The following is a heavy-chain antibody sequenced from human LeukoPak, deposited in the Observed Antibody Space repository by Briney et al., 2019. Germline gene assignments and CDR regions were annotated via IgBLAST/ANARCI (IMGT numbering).Heavy chain of an antibody. CDR2: IYPGDSDT. Sequence: GESLKISCKGSGYSFTNYWIGWVRQMPRKGLEWMGIIYPGDSDTRYSPSFQGQVTISADKSISTAYLQWSSLKASDTAMYYCASVYYGSGSYFAFDLWGQGTTVTVSS. V-gene: IGHV5-51*01. CDR1: GYSFTNYW. J-gene: IGHJ3*01. D-gene: IGHD3-10*01. CDR3: ASVYYGSGSYFAFDL.